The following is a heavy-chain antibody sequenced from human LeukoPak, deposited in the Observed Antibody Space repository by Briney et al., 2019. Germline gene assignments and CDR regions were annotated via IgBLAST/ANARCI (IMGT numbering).Heavy chain of an antibody. Sequence: ASVKVSCKASGYSFTDHHMHWVRQAPRQGLEWMGWIHPNSGGTNYAQKFQGRVTMTRDTSISTVYMELSRLRSDDTAVYYCARGTFDPWGQGTLVTVSS. CDR3: ARGTFDP. CDR1: GYSFTDHH. J-gene: IGHJ5*02. V-gene: IGHV1-2*02. CDR2: IHPNSGGT.